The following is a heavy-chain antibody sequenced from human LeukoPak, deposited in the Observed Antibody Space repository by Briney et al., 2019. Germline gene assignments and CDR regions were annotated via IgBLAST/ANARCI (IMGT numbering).Heavy chain of an antibody. Sequence: ASVTVSCKASGYTFTGYYMHWVRQAPGQGLEWMGWINPNSGGTNYAQKFQGRVTTTRDTSISTAYMELSRLRSDDTAVYYCARARLATGTPGDYYYYYYMDVWGKGTTVTVSS. CDR1: GYTFTGYY. D-gene: IGHD1-7*01. CDR3: ARARLATGTPGDYYYYYYMDV. CDR2: INPNSGGT. J-gene: IGHJ6*03. V-gene: IGHV1-2*02.